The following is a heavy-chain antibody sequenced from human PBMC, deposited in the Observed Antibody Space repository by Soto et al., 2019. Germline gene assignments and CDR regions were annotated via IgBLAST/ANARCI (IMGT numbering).Heavy chain of an antibody. Sequence: SETLSLTCTVSGDSINDDGHSWSWIRQPPGEALEWIGYIYQTGTTQYNPSLSSRVSISADRSKNQFSLHLTSVTAADTAVYYCARAVFCTDGFCFPNWLDPWGQGILDTVSS. CDR1: GDSINDDGHS. V-gene: IGHV4-30-2*01. CDR3: ARAVFCTDGFCFPNWLDP. D-gene: IGHD2-8*01. CDR2: IYQTGTT. J-gene: IGHJ5*02.